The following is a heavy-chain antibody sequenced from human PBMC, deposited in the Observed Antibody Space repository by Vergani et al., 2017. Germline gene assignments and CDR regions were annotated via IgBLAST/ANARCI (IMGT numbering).Heavy chain of an antibody. CDR3: ARHSTVEWLVKLGWIDP. D-gene: IGHD6-19*01. CDR1: GASIRSSNYY. Sequence: QLQLQESGPGLVKPSATLSLTCSVSGASIRSSNYYWGWIRQPPGKGLEWIASIYYSGSTYNNPSLKSPVTISVDTSKNQFSLKLSSVTAADTAVYFCARHSTVEWLVKLGWIDPWGQGILVTVSS. V-gene: IGHV4-39*01. CDR2: IYYSGST. J-gene: IGHJ5*02.